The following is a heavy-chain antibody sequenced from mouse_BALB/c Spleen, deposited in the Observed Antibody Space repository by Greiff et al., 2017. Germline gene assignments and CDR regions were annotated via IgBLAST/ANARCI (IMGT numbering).Heavy chain of an antibody. CDR1: GYTFTSYW. D-gene: IGHD1-1*01. V-gene: IGHV1-7*01. CDR3: ANLYYYGSRGAWFAY. J-gene: IGHJ3*01. Sequence: VQLQQSGAELAKPGASVKMSCKASGYTFTSYWMHWVKQRPGQGLEWIGYINPSTGYTEYNQKFKDKATLTADKSSSTAYMQLSSLTSEDSAVYYCANLYYYGSRGAWFAYWGQGTLVTVSA. CDR2: INPSTGYT.